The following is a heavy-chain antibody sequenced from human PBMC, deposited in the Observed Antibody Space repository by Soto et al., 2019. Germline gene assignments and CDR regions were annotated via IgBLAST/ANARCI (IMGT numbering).Heavy chain of an antibody. CDR3: ARDRSSITIFGVVTSYYYYYGMDV. D-gene: IGHD3-3*01. CDR2: IYHSGST. CDR1: GGSISSSNW. Sequence: SETLSLTCAVSGGSISSSNWWSWVRQPPGKGLEWIGEIYHSGSTNYNPSLKSRVTISVDKSKNQFSLKLSSVTAADTAVYYCARDRSSITIFGVVTSYYYYYGMDVWGQGTTVTVSS. J-gene: IGHJ6*02. V-gene: IGHV4-4*02.